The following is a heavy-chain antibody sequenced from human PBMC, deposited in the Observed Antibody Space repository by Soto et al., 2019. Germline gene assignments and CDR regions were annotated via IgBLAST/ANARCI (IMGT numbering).Heavy chain of an antibody. CDR3: ARSSESPSNTVLRGWWDYYYYYYYMDV. J-gene: IGHJ6*03. Sequence: SETLSLTCTVSGGSISSSSYYWGWIRQPPGKGLEWIGSIYYSGSTYYNPSLKSRVTISVDTSKNQFSLKLSSVTAADTAVYYCARSSESPSNTVLRGWWDYYYYYYYMDVWGKGTTVTVSS. CDR1: GGSISSSSYY. V-gene: IGHV4-39*01. CDR2: IYYSGST. D-gene: IGHD2-15*01.